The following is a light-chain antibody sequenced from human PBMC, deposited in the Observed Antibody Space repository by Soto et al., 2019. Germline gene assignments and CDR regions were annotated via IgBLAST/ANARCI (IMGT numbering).Light chain of an antibody. CDR1: QTVSSTY. CDR3: QQYGSSPIT. Sequence: EIVLTQSPATLSLSPGEIATLSCRASQTVSSTYLAWYQQKPGQAPRLLIYGASSRATGIPDRFSGTVSGTDFTLTISRLEPEDFAVYYCQQYGSSPITLGQGTRLEIK. CDR2: GAS. J-gene: IGKJ5*01. V-gene: IGKV3-20*01.